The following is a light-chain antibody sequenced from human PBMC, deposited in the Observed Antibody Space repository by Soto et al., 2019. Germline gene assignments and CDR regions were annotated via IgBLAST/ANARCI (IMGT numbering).Light chain of an antibody. CDR1: SSDVGGNKF. CDR3: SSYTSSRAYV. CDR2: EVN. J-gene: IGLJ1*01. V-gene: IGLV2-14*01. Sequence: QSAPTQPASVSGSPGQSITISCTGTSSDVGGNKFVSWYQHHPGKAPKVVIYEVNNRPSGVSNRFSGSKSGNTASLTISGLQAEDEADYYCSSYTSSRAYVFGIGTKLTVL.